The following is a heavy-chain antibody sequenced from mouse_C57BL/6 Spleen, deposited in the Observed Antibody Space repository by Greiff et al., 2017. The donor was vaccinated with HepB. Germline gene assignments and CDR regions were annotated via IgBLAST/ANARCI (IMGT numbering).Heavy chain of an antibody. CDR2: IYPGSGST. CDR3: ARGNYGSRGYFDV. Sequence: VQLQQPGAELVKPGASVKMSCKASGYTFTSYWITWVKQSPGQGLEWIGDIYPGSGSTNYNEKFKSKATLTVDTSSSTAYMQLSSLTSEDSAVYYCARGNYGSRGYFDVWGTGTTVTVSS. V-gene: IGHV1-55*01. J-gene: IGHJ1*03. D-gene: IGHD1-1*01. CDR1: GYTFTSYW.